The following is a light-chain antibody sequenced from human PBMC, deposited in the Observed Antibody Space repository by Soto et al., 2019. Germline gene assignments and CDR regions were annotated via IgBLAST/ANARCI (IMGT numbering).Light chain of an antibody. CDR1: QSISSW. J-gene: IGKJ3*01. CDR3: QQYDNLPPLT. V-gene: IGKV1-33*01. CDR2: DAS. Sequence: DIQMTQSPSTLSASVGDRVTITCRASQSISSWFAWYQQKPGKAPKLLIYDASNLETGVPSRFSGSGSGTDFTFTISSLQPQDIATYYCQQYDNLPPLTFGPGTKVDIK.